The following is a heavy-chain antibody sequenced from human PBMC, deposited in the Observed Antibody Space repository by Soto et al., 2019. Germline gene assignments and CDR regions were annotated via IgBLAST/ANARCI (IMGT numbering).Heavy chain of an antibody. J-gene: IGHJ6*03. CDR2: SYYTGRT. V-gene: IGHV4-59*01. D-gene: IGHD3-3*01. Sequence: QVQLQETGPGLVKPSETLSLTCTVSGDSISGYYWCWLRQAPGKGLEWIGYSYYTGRTDNNPSLKSRVTMSVDTSKNKFSREWTSVTAADTAVYYCARNQAGTVFGLPTHCYYMDGWGKGTTVTVSS. CDR3: ARNQAGTVFGLPTHCYYMDG. CDR1: GDSISGYY.